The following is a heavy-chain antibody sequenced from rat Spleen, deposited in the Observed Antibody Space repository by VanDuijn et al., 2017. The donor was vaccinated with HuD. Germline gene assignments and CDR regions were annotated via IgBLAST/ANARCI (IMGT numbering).Heavy chain of an antibody. J-gene: IGHJ2*01. CDR2: ITNTGGST. CDR1: GFTFNNYW. CDR3: TRDRMSNNKRGNYYDGYSFDY. Sequence: EVQLVESGGGLVQPGRSLKLSCVASGFTFNNYWMTWIRQAPGKGLEWVASITNTGGSTYYPDSVKGRFTISRDNAKSTLYLQMNSLRSEDTATYYCTRDRMSNNKRGNYYDGYSFDYWGQVVMVTVSS. D-gene: IGHD1-12*03. V-gene: IGHV5-31*01.